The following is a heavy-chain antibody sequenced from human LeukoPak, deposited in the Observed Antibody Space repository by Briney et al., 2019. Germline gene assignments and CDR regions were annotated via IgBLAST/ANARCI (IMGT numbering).Heavy chain of an antibody. CDR1: GYTFTDYY. V-gene: IGHV1-2*02. Sequence: SVKVSCKASGYTFTDYYMHWVRQAPGQGLEWMGWIDPNSRGTDSAQKFQGRFSMTRDTSISTAYMELSRLRSDDTAVYYCARRAREYSHDAFDIWGQGTMVTVSS. CDR2: IDPNSRGT. J-gene: IGHJ3*02. D-gene: IGHD5-18*01. CDR3: ARRAREYSHDAFDI.